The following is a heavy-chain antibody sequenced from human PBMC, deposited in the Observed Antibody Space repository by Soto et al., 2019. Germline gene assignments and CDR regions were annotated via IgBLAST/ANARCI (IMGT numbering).Heavy chain of an antibody. Sequence: GGSLRLSCAASGFTFSSYAMHWVRQAPGKGLEWVAVISYDGSNKYYADSVKGRFTISRDNSKNTLYLQMNSLRAEDTAVYYCARAREEYYYDRSGYYPFPYWGQGTLVTFSS. CDR1: GFTFSSYA. CDR3: ARAREEYYYDRSGYYPFPY. D-gene: IGHD3-22*01. J-gene: IGHJ4*02. CDR2: ISYDGSNK. V-gene: IGHV3-30-3*01.